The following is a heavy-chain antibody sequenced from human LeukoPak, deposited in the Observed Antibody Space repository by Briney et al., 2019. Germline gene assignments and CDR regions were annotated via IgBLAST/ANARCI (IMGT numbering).Heavy chain of an antibody. J-gene: IGHJ4*02. V-gene: IGHV1-2*02. CDR1: GYTFTGYY. CDR3: ARAPQWEPMDY. D-gene: IGHD1-26*01. Sequence: ASVKVSCKASGYTFTGYYMHWVRQAPGQGLEWMGWIIPHSGGTDYAQKFQGRVTMTRDTSISTAYMELSRLRSDDTAIYYCARAPQWEPMDYWGQGTLVSVSS. CDR2: IIPHSGGT.